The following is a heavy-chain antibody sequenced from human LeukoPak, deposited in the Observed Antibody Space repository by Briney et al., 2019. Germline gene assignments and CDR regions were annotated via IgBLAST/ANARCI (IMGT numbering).Heavy chain of an antibody. CDR3: AREGSRTSYFDY. CDR2: IYYSGST. Sequence: SETLSLTCTVSGGSISSGGYSWSWIRQHPGKGLEWIGYIYYSGSTYYNPSLKSRVTISVDTSKNQFSLKLSPVTAADTAVYYCAREGSRTSYFDYWGQGTLVTVSS. D-gene: IGHD2-2*01. J-gene: IGHJ4*02. V-gene: IGHV4-31*03. CDR1: GGSISSGGYS.